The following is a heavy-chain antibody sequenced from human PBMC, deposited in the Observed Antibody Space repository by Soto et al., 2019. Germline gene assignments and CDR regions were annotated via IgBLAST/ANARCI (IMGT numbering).Heavy chain of an antibody. Sequence: SETLSLTCAVYGGSFSGYYWSWIRQPPGKGLEWIGEINHSGSTNYNPSLKSRVSISADASKNQFSLKLRSVTAADTAVYYCARAHYDFWSGYYPPYYYYYGMDVWGQGTTVTVSS. D-gene: IGHD3-3*01. V-gene: IGHV4-34*01. CDR3: ARAHYDFWSGYYPPYYYYYGMDV. CDR1: GGSFSGYY. CDR2: INHSGST. J-gene: IGHJ6*02.